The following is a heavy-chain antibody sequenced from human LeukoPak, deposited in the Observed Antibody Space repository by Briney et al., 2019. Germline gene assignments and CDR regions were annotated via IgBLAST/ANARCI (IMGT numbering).Heavy chain of an antibody. CDR1: GGSISSGGYY. CDR3: ARVRNSSGYYILEN. Sequence: SETLSLTCTVSGGSISSGGYYWSWIRQHPGKGLEWIGYIYYSGSTYYNPSLKSRVTISVGTSKNQFSLKLSSVTAADTAVYYCARVRNSSGYYILENWGQGTLVTVSS. J-gene: IGHJ4*02. CDR2: IYYSGST. V-gene: IGHV4-31*03. D-gene: IGHD3-22*01.